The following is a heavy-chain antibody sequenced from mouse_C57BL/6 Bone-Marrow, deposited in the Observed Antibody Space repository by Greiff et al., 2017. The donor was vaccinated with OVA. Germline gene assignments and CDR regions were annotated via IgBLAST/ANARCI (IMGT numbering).Heavy chain of an antibody. J-gene: IGHJ3*01. CDR3: ARGGYYEIFAY. CDR1: GYTFTSYG. V-gene: IGHV1-81*01. Sequence: QVHVKQSGAELARPGASVKLSCKASGYTFTSYGISWVKQRTGQGLEWIGEIYPRSGNTYYNEKFKGKATLTADKSSSTAYMELRSLTSEDSAVYFCARGGYYEIFAYWGQGTLVTVSA. CDR2: IYPRSGNT. D-gene: IGHD2-3*01.